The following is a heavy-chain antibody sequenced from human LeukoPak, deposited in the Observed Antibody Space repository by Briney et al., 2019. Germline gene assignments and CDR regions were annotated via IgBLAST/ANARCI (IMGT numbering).Heavy chain of an antibody. CDR2: IYYSGST. Sequence: SETLSLTCTVSGGSISSSSYYWGWIRQPPGKGLEWIGSIYYSGSTYYNPSLKSRVTISVDTSKNQFSLKLSSVTAADTAVYYCATALSGSYLFDYWGQGTLVTVSS. D-gene: IGHD1-26*01. V-gene: IGHV4-39*07. CDR1: GGSISSSSYY. CDR3: ATALSGSYLFDY. J-gene: IGHJ4*02.